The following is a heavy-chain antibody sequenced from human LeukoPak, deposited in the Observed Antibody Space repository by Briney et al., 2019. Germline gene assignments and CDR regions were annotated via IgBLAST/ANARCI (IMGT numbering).Heavy chain of an antibody. CDR3: AAAGVYSSSPEWHY. Sequence: GGSLRLSCAASGFTFSSYAMSWVRQAPEKGLEWVSAISGSGGSTYYADSVKGRFTISRDNSKNTLYLQMNSLRAEDTAVYYCAAAGVYSSSPEWHYWGQGTLVTVSS. CDR1: GFTFSSYA. J-gene: IGHJ4*02. D-gene: IGHD6-13*01. V-gene: IGHV3-23*01. CDR2: ISGSGGST.